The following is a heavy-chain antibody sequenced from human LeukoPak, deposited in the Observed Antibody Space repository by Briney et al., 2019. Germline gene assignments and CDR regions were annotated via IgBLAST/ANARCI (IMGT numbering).Heavy chain of an antibody. D-gene: IGHD2-2*01. CDR3: ARGGNRGAAMRWFDP. V-gene: IGHV4-34*01. CDR1: GGSFSGYY. J-gene: IGHJ5*02. CDR2: INHSGST. Sequence: SETLSLTCAVYGGSFSGYYWSWIRQPPGKGLEWIGEINHSGSTNYNPSLKSRVTISVDTSKNQFSLKLSSVTAADTAVYYCARGGNRGAAMRWFDPWGQGTLVTVSS.